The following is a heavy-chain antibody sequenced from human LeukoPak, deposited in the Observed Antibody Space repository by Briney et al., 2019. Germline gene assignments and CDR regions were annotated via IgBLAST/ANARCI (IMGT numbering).Heavy chain of an antibody. J-gene: IGHJ5*02. V-gene: IGHV5-51*01. CDR2: IYPGDSDT. CDR3: ARTRYCSSTSCYSSWFDP. Sequence: GASLQISFKGSGYSFTSYWIGWGRRRPGKGRGWRGIIYPGDSDTRYSPSFQGQVTISADKSISTAYLQWSSLKASDTAMYYCARTRYCSSTSCYSSWFDPWGQGTLVTVSS. CDR1: GYSFTSYW. D-gene: IGHD2-2*01.